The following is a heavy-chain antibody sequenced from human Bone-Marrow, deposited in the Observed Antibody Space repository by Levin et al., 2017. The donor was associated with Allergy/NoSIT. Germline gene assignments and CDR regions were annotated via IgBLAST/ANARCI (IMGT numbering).Heavy chain of an antibody. CDR1: GFIFSDYY. V-gene: IGHV3-72*01. J-gene: IGHJ4*02. D-gene: IGHD3-22*01. Sequence: PGGSLRLSCAASGFIFSDYYMDWVRQAPGEGLEWIARSRNKARSHTTEYAASVKGRFSVSRDDSTSSLYLQMNSLRTDDTAVYYCTRAATGNYIPDYWGQGTLVTVSS. CDR3: TRAATGNYIPDY. CDR2: SRNKARSHTT.